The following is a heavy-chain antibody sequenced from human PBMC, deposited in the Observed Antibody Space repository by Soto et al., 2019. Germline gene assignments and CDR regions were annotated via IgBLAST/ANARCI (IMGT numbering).Heavy chain of an antibody. CDR1: RYTFTDYG. CDR2: INPYNGDT. Sequence: GASVKVSCKASRYTFTDYGITWVRQAPGQGLEWMGWINPYNGDTNYAENFQGRVTMTTDTSTNTADMELRSLRSDDTAVYYCARCNDFSAPQYYNWFDPWGQGTLVTVSA. J-gene: IGHJ5*02. D-gene: IGHD3-3*01. V-gene: IGHV1-18*01. CDR3: ARCNDFSAPQYYNWFDP.